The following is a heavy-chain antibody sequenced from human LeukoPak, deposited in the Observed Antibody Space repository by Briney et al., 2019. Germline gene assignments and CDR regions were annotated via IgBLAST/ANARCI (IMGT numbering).Heavy chain of an antibody. CDR1: GFTFSSYS. CDR3: ARGGWIDAFDI. J-gene: IGHJ3*02. D-gene: IGHD6-19*01. Sequence: GGSLRLSCAASGFTFSSYSINWVRQAPGKGLEWVSSISSSSSYIYYADSVKGRFTISRDNAKNSLYLQMNSLRAEDTAVYYCARGGWIDAFDIWGQGTMVTVSS. CDR2: ISSSSSYI. V-gene: IGHV3-21*01.